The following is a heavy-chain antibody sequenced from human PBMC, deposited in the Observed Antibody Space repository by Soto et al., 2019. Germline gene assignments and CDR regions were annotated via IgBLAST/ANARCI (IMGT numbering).Heavy chain of an antibody. CDR1: GYTFTSYG. D-gene: IGHD2-2*01. J-gene: IGHJ4*02. CDR3: ARDSRTSPNPHSHSFDS. V-gene: IGHV1-18*01. Sequence: GASVKVSCKASGYTFTSYGISWVRQAPGQGLEWMGWISAYNGNTNYAQKLQGRVTMTTDTSTSTAYMELRSLRSDDTAVYYCARDSRTSPNPHSHSFDSWGQGTWATVPP. CDR2: ISAYNGNT.